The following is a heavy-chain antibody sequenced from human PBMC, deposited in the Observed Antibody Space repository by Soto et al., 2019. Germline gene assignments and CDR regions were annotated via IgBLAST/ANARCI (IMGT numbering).Heavy chain of an antibody. CDR1: GFTFTSSS. J-gene: IGHJ6*03. V-gene: IGHV1-58*02. CDR3: AAEIDYGGYYYYYMDV. Sequence: SVKVSCKASGFTFTSSSMQWVRQAPGQGLEGIGWIVVGSGNTNYAQKFQERVTITRDMSTSTAYMELSSLRSEDTAVYYCAAEIDYGGYYYYYMDVWGKGTTVTVSS. CDR2: IVVGSGNT. D-gene: IGHD4-17*01.